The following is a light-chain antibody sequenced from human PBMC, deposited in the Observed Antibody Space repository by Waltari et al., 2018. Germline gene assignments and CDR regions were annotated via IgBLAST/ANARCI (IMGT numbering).Light chain of an antibody. J-gene: IGKJ1*01. CDR2: GAS. V-gene: IGKV3-15*01. Sequence: EIVMTQSPATLSVSPGESATLSCRASQSIRSNLAWYQQKPGQAPRLLIYGASTRATGFPARFSGSGSGTEFILTISSLQSEDFAVYYCQQYNAWPPWTFGQGTKVEIK. CDR3: QQYNAWPPWT. CDR1: QSIRSN.